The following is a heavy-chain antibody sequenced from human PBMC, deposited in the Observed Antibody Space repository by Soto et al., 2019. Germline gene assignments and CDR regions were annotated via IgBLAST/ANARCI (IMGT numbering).Heavy chain of an antibody. V-gene: IGHV4-34*01. CDR3: ARDNWNDYFDY. J-gene: IGHJ4*02. CDR2: IYYSGST. Sequence: PSETLSLTCAVYGGSFSGYYWSWIRQPPGKGLEWIGEIYYSGSTNYNPSLKSRVTISVDTSKNQFSLKLSSVTAADTAVYYCARDNWNDYFDYWGRGTLVTVSS. D-gene: IGHD1-20*01. CDR1: GGSFSGYY.